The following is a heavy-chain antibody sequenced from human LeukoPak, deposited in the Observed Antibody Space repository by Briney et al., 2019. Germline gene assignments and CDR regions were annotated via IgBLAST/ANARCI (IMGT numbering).Heavy chain of an antibody. V-gene: IGHV3-30-3*01. D-gene: IGHD6-19*01. CDR1: GFTFSSYT. Sequence: HPGGSLRLSCAASGFTFSSYTMPWLRQAPGKGLEWVAVKSYDGVNTFYADSVKGRFTISRDHSQNTLYLQMNSLRTEDTAVYYCAREISTGWPDYWGQGTLVTVSS. CDR3: AREISTGWPDY. J-gene: IGHJ4*02. CDR2: KSYDGVNT.